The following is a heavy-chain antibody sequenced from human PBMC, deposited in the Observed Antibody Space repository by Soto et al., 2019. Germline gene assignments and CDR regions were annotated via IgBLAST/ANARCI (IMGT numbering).Heavy chain of an antibody. CDR2: IYSGGST. D-gene: IGHD6-6*01. CDR3: ARAREPEYSSSIFFDY. V-gene: IGHV3-53*01. CDR1: GLTVSRTQ. J-gene: IGHJ4*02. Sequence: EVQLVEAGGGLIQPGGSLRLSCAVSGLTVSRTQMSWVRQAPGKGLQWVSVIYSGGSTYYANAVKGRFTISRDISENTVYLELDNLTVDDTAVYYCARAREPEYSSSIFFDYWGRGTLVTVSS.